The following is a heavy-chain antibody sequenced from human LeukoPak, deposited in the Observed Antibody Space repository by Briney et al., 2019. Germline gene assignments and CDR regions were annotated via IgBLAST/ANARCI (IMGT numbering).Heavy chain of an antibody. D-gene: IGHD2-8*01. CDR1: GYNFVNNW. CDR3: VALMRRDAFDI. CDR2: IYPADSNT. Sequence: GESLKISCKGSGYNFVNNWIGRVRQMPGKGLEWMAIIYPADSNTKYSPSFQGQVTISADQSINTAFLQWSSLRSEDTAMYYCVALMRRDAFDIWGQGTMVTVSS. V-gene: IGHV5-51*01. J-gene: IGHJ3*02.